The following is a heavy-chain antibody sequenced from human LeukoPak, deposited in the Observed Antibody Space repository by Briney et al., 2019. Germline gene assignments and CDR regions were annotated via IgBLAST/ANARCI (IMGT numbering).Heavy chain of an antibody. D-gene: IGHD6-13*01. V-gene: IGHV1-2*02. J-gene: IGHJ6*02. CDR3: ARDPALHIAVAKSGMDV. Sequence: ASVKVSCMASGYTFTGYYMHWVRQAPGQGLEWMGWINPNSGGTNYAQKFQGRVTMTRYTSISTAYMELSRLRSDDTAVYYCARDPALHIAVAKSGMDVWGQGTTVTVSS. CDR2: INPNSGGT. CDR1: GYTFTGYY.